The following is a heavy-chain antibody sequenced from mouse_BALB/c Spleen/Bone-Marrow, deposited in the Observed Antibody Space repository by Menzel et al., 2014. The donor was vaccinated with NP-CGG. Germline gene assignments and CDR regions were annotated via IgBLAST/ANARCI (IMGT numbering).Heavy chain of an antibody. Sequence: QVQLQQSGAELVRPGTSVKISCKASGYTFTNYWLGWIKQRPGRGLEWIGDFYPGGGYTNYNEEFKGKATLTADASSSTAYMQLGSLTSEDSAVYFCARTAYFDYWGQGTTLTVSS. V-gene: IGHV1-63*02. CDR1: GYTFTNYW. CDR2: FYPGGGYT. J-gene: IGHJ2*01. CDR3: ARTAYFDY.